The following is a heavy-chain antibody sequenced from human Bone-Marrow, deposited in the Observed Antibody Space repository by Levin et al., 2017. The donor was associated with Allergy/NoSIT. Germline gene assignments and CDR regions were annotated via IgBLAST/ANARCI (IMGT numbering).Heavy chain of an antibody. CDR2: VNPKRGGT. V-gene: IGHV1-2*02. Sequence: GESLKISCQASGYTFTDYYIHWVRQAPGQGLERMGWVNPKRGGTDYAQKFQGRVTMTRDASITTAYMELNRLRSDDTAIYYCATTLNAWGQGTQVTVSS. CDR1: GYTFTDYY. J-gene: IGHJ5*02. D-gene: IGHD2-8*01. CDR3: ATTLNA.